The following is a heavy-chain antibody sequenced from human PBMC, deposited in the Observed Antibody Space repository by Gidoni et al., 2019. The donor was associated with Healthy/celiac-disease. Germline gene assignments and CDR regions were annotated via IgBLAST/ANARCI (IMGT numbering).Heavy chain of an antibody. V-gene: IGHV4-34*01. J-gene: IGHJ2*01. CDR1: GGSFSGYY. D-gene: IGHD2-21*01. Sequence: QVQLQQWGAGLLKPSETLSLTCAVYGGSFSGYYCSWIRQPPGKGREWIGEINHSGSTNYNQSLKSRVTISVDTSKNQFSLKLSYVTAADTAVYYCARDPVMWYFDLWGRGTLVTVSS. CDR3: ARDPVMWYFDL. CDR2: INHSGST.